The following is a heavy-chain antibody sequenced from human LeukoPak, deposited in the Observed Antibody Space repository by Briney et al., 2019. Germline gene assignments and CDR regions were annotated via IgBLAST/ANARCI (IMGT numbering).Heavy chain of an antibody. Sequence: ASVKVSCKASGYTFTSYGISWVRQAPGQGLEWMGWISAYNGNTNYAQKLQGRVTMTTDTSTSTAYMELRSLRSDDTAVYYCARDRGSGGSSQRGLFDPWGQGTLVTVSS. V-gene: IGHV1-18*01. D-gene: IGHD2-15*01. CDR1: GYTFTSYG. J-gene: IGHJ5*02. CDR3: ARDRGSGGSSQRGLFDP. CDR2: ISAYNGNT.